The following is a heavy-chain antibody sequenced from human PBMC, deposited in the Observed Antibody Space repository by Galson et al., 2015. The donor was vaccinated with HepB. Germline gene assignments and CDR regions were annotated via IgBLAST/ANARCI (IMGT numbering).Heavy chain of an antibody. J-gene: IGHJ6*02. CDR2: ISSSSSYI. Sequence: SLRLSCAASGFTFSSYSMNWVRQAPGKGLEWVSSISSSSSYIYYADSVKGRFTISRDNSKNTLYLQMNSLRAEDTAVYYCARGRLPVWFGEPGLYGMDVWGQGTTVTVSS. V-gene: IGHV3-21*04. CDR3: ARGRLPVWFGEPGLYGMDV. D-gene: IGHD3-10*01. CDR1: GFTFSSYS.